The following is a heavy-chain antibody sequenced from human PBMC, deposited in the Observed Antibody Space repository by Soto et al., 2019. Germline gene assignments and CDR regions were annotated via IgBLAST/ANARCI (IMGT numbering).Heavy chain of an antibody. Sequence: SETLSLTCAVYGGSFSGYYWSWIRQPPGKGLEWIGEINHSGSTNYNPSLKSRVTISVDTSTNQFSLKLSSVTAADTAVYYCARALVVPAAEYYYYYGMDVWGQGTTVTVS. CDR3: ARALVVPAAEYYYYYGMDV. CDR1: GGSFSGYY. CDR2: INHSGST. J-gene: IGHJ6*02. V-gene: IGHV4-34*01. D-gene: IGHD2-2*01.